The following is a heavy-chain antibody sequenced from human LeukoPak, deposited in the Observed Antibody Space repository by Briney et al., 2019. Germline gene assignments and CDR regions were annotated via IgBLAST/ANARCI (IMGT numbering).Heavy chain of an antibody. D-gene: IGHD3-16*01. CDR3: AKDMGDGDGSYFDY. J-gene: IGHJ4*02. V-gene: IGHV3-9*01. CDR2: ISWNSGSI. Sequence: PGGSLRLSCAASGFTFDDYAMHWVRQAPGKGLEWVSGISWNSGSIGYADSVKGRFTISRDNAKNSLYLQMNSLRAEDTALYYCAKDMGDGDGSYFDYWGQGTLVTVSS. CDR1: GFTFDDYA.